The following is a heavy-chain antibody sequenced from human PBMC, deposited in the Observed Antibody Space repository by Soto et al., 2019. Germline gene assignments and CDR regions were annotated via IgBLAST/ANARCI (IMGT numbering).Heavy chain of an antibody. CDR1: GFTFSTFD. V-gene: IGHV3-13*01. J-gene: IGHJ5*02. CDR3: ARGRSFSYDSTPPPMFDH. CDR2: IGTLSDT. D-gene: IGHD3-10*01. Sequence: GSLRLSCAGSGFTFSTFDIHWVRQAPGKGLEWVSGIGTLSDTFYAASVQGRFTISRQNAKNSVYLQMNSLRAGDTAFYYCARGRSFSYDSTPPPMFDHWGQGTLVTVSS.